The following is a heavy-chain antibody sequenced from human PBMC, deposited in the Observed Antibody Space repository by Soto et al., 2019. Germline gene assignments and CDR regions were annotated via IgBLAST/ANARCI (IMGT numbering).Heavy chain of an antibody. CDR1: GCSISIGDYY. CDR2: IYYRGRS. CDR3: ARWWSGSRQGFDN. D-gene: IGHD3-3*01. J-gene: IGHJ5*02. Sequence: QVQLQESGPGLVKPSQTLSLTCTVSGCSISIGDYYWSWIRQHPVKLLEWIGYIYYRGRSYYNPSLKSRVTISVDMSKTQFSLKLSSVTAADKTVYFCARWWSGSRQGFDNWGQGTLVTVSS. V-gene: IGHV4-31*03.